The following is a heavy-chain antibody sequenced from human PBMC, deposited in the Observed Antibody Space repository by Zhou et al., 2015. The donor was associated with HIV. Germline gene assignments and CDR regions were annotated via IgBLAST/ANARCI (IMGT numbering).Heavy chain of an antibody. V-gene: IGHV1-69*01. D-gene: IGHD1-14*01. J-gene: IGHJ5*02. Sequence: QVQLVQSGAEVKEPGSSVKVSCMASGGTFRNYAISWVRQAPGQGLEWMGGFIPMFGTAQTAQRFQGRVTLTADESSITSYMEVSSLRFDDTAVYYCARNHISGWGFDPWGQGTLVTVSS. CDR1: GGTFRNYA. CDR2: FIPMFGTA. CDR3: ARNHISGWGFDP.